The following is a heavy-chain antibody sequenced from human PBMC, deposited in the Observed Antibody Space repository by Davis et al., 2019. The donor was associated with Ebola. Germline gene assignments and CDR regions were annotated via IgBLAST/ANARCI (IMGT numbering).Heavy chain of an antibody. V-gene: IGHV3-7*03. Sequence: GESLKISCAASGFTFSTYWMNWVRQAPGQGLEWVANINQDGSEKYYVDSVKGRFTISRDNAKNSLYLQMNSLRAEDTAVYYCAREIEYYEILTGYFPYWGQGTLVTVSS. J-gene: IGHJ4*02. CDR1: GFTFSTYW. D-gene: IGHD3-9*01. CDR3: AREIEYYEILTGYFPY. CDR2: INQDGSEK.